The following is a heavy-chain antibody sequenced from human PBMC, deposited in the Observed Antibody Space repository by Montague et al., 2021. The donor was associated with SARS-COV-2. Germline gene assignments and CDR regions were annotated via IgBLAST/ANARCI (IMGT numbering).Heavy chain of an antibody. CDR1: GGSISSSSYY. J-gene: IGHJ2*01. CDR2: IYYSGST. V-gene: IGHV4-39*01. Sequence: SETLSLTCTVSGGSISSSSYYWGWIRQPPGKGLEWIGSIYYSGSTYYNPSLKSRVTISVDTSENQFSLKLSSVTAADTAVYYCARHYYDSSGYYSPWYFDLWSRGTLVTVSS. CDR3: ARHYYDSSGYYSPWYFDL. D-gene: IGHD3-22*01.